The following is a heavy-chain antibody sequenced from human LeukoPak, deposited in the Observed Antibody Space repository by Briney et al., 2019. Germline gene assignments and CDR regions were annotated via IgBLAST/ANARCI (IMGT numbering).Heavy chain of an antibody. CDR2: INTDGSTT. Sequence: PGGSLRLSCAASRFTFSSHWMHWVRQAPGKGLVWVSRINTDGSTTTYADSVKGRFTVSRDNAKNTLYLQMNSLRAEDTAVYYCAREGYYDSSGPFDYWGQGTLVTVSS. CDR3: AREGYYDSSGPFDY. J-gene: IGHJ4*02. V-gene: IGHV3-74*01. D-gene: IGHD3-22*01. CDR1: RFTFSSHW.